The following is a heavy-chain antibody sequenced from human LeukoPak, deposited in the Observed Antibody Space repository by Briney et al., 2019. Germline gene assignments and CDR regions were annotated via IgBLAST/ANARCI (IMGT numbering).Heavy chain of an antibody. CDR2: VNSDGSTT. V-gene: IGHV3-74*01. CDR1: GFTFSSYW. Sequence: GGSLRLSCAASGFTFSSYWMHWVRQAPGKGLVWVSRVNSDGSTTSYADSMKGRFTISRDNSKNTLYLQVNSLRAEDTAMYYCARNILFAFDIWGQGTMVTVSS. CDR3: ARNILFAFDI. J-gene: IGHJ3*02.